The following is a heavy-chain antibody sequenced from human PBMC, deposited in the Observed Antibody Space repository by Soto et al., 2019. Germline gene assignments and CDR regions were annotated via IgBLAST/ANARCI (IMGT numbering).Heavy chain of an antibody. Sequence: EVQLLESGGGLVQPGGSLRLSCAASGFTFSSYSMSWVRQAPGKGLEWVSAISGSGGSTYYADSVKGRYTISRDNSKNTLYLQVSSLRAEDTAVYYCVQGLYGGSELFDYWGQGTLVTVSS. CDR3: VQGLYGGSELFDY. V-gene: IGHV3-23*01. CDR2: ISGSGGST. J-gene: IGHJ4*02. D-gene: IGHD3-16*02. CDR1: GFTFSSYS.